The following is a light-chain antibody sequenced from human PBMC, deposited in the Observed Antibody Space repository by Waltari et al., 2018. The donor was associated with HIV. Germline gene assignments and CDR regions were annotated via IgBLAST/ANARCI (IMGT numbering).Light chain of an antibody. V-gene: IGKV4-1*01. Sequence: DVILTQSPDSLAVSVGERATLTCKSNHRLFYRSTNENSLACYQQKTGQRPKLLIYWASTRESGVPDRFSGSGSGTDFTLTISSLRAEDVAVYYCQQYYILPYTFGQGTKLEIK. J-gene: IGKJ2*01. CDR3: QQYYILPYT. CDR1: HRLFYRSTNENS. CDR2: WAS.